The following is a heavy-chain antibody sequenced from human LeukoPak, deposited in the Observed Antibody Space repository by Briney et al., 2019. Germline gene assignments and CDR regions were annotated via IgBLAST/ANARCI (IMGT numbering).Heavy chain of an antibody. CDR3: ARDFYSVFDY. D-gene: IGHD2-21*01. J-gene: IGHJ4*02. CDR2: INQDGSAK. V-gene: IGHV3-7*04. CDR1: GFMFSSYG. Sequence: GRSLRLSCAASGFMFSSYGMHWVRQAPGKRLEWVASINQDGSAKYFVDSVKGRFTISRGNAKNSLYLQMNSLRVEDTAVYYCARDFYSVFDYWGQGTLVTVSS.